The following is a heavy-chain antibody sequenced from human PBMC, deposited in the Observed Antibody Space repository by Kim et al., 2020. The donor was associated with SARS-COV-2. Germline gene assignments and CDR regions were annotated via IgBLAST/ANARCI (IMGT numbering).Heavy chain of an antibody. CDR3: AKRETSSWSYIDY. J-gene: IGHJ4*02. Sequence: GGSLRLSCAVSGFTFKNHDMNWVRQAPGRGLEWVSGISGSGIGTYYADSVKGRFTISKDFSKNMVYMQMINLRVEDTAVYYCAKRETSSWSYIDYWGQGTLVSVSS. V-gene: IGHV3-23*01. D-gene: IGHD6-19*01. CDR1: GFTFKNHD. CDR2: ISGSGIGT.